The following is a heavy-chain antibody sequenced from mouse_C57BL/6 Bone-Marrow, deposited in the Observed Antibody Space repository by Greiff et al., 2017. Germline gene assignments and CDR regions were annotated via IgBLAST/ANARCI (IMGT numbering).Heavy chain of an antibody. J-gene: IGHJ4*01. CDR3: ARRYYGNSYAMDY. Sequence: VQLQQPGAELVKPGASVKLSCKASGCTFTSYWMHWVKQRPGQGLEWIGMIHPNSGSTNYNEKFKSKATLTVDKSSSTAYMQLSSLTSEDSAVXYCARRYYGNSYAMDYWGQGTSVTVSS. D-gene: IGHD2-1*01. CDR1: GCTFTSYW. CDR2: IHPNSGST. V-gene: IGHV1-64*01.